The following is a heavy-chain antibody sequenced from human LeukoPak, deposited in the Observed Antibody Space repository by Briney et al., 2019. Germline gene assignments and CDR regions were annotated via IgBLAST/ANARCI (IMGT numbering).Heavy chain of an antibody. Sequence: GASVKVSCKASGYTFTGYYMHWVRQAPGQGLEWVGWINPNSGGTNYAQKFQGRVTMTRDTSISTAYMELSRLRSDDTAVYYCARVESSGWYFDYWGQGTLVTVSS. CDR1: GYTFTGYY. J-gene: IGHJ4*02. CDR3: ARVESSGWYFDY. CDR2: INPNSGGT. D-gene: IGHD6-19*01. V-gene: IGHV1-2*02.